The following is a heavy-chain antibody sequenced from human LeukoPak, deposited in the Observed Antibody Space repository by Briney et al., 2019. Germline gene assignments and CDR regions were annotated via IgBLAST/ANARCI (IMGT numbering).Heavy chain of an antibody. V-gene: IGHV4-34*01. CDR3: ARLYYYDSSSVAFDI. CDR2: INHSGST. J-gene: IGHJ3*02. CDR1: GGSFSGYY. D-gene: IGHD3-22*01. Sequence: PSETLSLTCAVYGGSFSGYYWSWIRQPPGKGLEWIGEINHSGSTNYNPSLKSRVTISVDTSKNQFSLKLSSVTAADTAVYYCARLYYYDSSSVAFDIWGQGTMVTVSS.